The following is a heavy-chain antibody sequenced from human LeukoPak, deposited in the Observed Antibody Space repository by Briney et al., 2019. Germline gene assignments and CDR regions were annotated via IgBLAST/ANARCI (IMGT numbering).Heavy chain of an antibody. Sequence: PGGTLRLSCAASGITFSSYGMSWVRQAPGKGLEWVSGISGTGENTYYADSVKGRFTISRDNAKNTLYLQMNSLRAEDTAVYYCARLWSPYSGSYYGVDYWGQGTLVTVSS. D-gene: IGHD1-26*01. V-gene: IGHV3-23*01. CDR1: GITFSSYG. CDR3: ARLWSPYSGSYYGVDY. J-gene: IGHJ4*02. CDR2: ISGTGENT.